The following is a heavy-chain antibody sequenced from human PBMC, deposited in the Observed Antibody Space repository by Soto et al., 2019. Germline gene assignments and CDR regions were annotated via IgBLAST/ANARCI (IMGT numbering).Heavy chain of an antibody. CDR3: ARGAGWHRHYYYGMDV. D-gene: IGHD2-15*01. CDR2: ISYEGSSK. J-gene: IGHJ6*02. V-gene: IGHV3-30*03. CDR1: GFTFSSYG. Sequence: GGSLRLSCAASGFTFSSYGMHWVRQAPGKGLEWVAGISYEGSSKYYTDSVKGRFTISRDNSKNTLYLQMNSLRAEDTAVYYCARGAGWHRHYYYGMDVWGQGTTVTVSS.